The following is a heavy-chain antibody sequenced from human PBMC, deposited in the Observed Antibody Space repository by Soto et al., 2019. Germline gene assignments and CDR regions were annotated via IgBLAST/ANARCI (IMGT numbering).Heavy chain of an antibody. Sequence: GGSLRLSCAASGFTFSSYAMHWVRQAPGKGLEWVAVISYDGSNKYYADSVKGRFTISRDNSKNTLYLQMNSLRAEDTAVYYCARRDSSSWYNYYGMDVWGQGTTVTVSS. D-gene: IGHD6-13*01. CDR3: ARRDSSSWYNYYGMDV. J-gene: IGHJ6*02. V-gene: IGHV3-30-3*01. CDR2: ISYDGSNK. CDR1: GFTFSSYA.